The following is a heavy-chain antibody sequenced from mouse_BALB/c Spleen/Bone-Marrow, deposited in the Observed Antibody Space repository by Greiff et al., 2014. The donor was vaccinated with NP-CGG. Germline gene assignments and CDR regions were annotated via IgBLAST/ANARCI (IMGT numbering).Heavy chain of an antibody. Sequence: QVQLQQSGAELAKPGASVKMSCKASGYTFTSYWMHWVKQRPGQGLEWIGYINPSTGYTDYNQKFKNKATLTADKSSSTAYIQLSSLTYEDATVNYCASQPGYRDEYALDYWGQGTTVTVSS. D-gene: IGHD3-1*01. V-gene: IGHV1-7*01. CDR1: GYTFTSYW. J-gene: IGHJ4*01. CDR3: ASQPGYRDEYALDY. CDR2: INPSTGYT.